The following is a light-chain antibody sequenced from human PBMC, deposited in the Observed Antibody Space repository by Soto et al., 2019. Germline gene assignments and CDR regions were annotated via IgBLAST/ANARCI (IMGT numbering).Light chain of an antibody. Sequence: DIQMTQSPSTLSASVGDRVTITCRASQSISSWLDWYQQKPGKAPKLPIYDASSLESGVPSRFSGSGSGTEFTLTISSLQPDDFATYHCHQYNSYGTFGQGTKVEIK. J-gene: IGKJ1*01. V-gene: IGKV1-5*01. CDR3: HQYNSYGT. CDR2: DAS. CDR1: QSISSW.